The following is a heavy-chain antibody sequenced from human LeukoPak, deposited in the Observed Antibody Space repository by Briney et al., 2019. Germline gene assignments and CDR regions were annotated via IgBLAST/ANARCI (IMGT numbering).Heavy chain of an antibody. CDR1: GGTFSSYA. Sequence: GASVKVSCKASGGTFSSYAISWVRQAPGQGLEWMGGIIPIFGTANYAQKFQGRVTITADESTSTAYMELSSLRSEDTAVYYCARDRGGYYDSSGAMDYWGQGTLVTVSS. J-gene: IGHJ4*02. V-gene: IGHV1-69*13. CDR2: IIPIFGTA. D-gene: IGHD3-22*01. CDR3: ARDRGGYYDSSGAMDY.